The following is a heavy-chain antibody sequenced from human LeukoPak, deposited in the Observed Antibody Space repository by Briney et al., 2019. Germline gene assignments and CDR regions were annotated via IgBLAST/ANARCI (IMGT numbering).Heavy chain of an antibody. J-gene: IGHJ4*02. CDR2: ISFDGTNK. CDR1: RFTFRSYA. D-gene: IGHD2-2*01. Sequence: GGSLRLSCSASRFTFRSYAMHWVRQAPGKGPEWVAFISFDGTNKYYVDSVKGRFTISRDNSENTVTLQMHSLRVEDTAVYYCAREVDQYLDYWGQGTLVTVSS. V-gene: IGHV3-30*04. CDR3: AREVDQYLDY.